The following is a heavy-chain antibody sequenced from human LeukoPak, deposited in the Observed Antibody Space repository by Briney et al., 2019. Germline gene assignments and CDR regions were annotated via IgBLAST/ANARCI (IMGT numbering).Heavy chain of an antibody. J-gene: IGHJ4*02. V-gene: IGHV3-23*01. Sequence: TGGSLRLSCAASGFTFSSYAMSWVRQAPGKGLEWVSAISGSGGSTYYADSVKGRFTISRDNSKNTLYLQMNSLRAEDTAVYYCAKSDHGNDYVDYWGQGTLVTVSS. CDR3: AKSDHGNDYVDY. CDR2: ISGSGGST. CDR1: GFTFSSYA. D-gene: IGHD4/OR15-4a*01.